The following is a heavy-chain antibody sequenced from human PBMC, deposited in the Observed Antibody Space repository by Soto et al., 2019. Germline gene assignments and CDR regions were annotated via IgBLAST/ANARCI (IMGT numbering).Heavy chain of an antibody. D-gene: IGHD3-10*01. CDR3: ASSRITMVPYGMDV. J-gene: IGHJ6*02. CDR1: GYTFTSYA. Sequence: SCTASGYTFTSYAMHWVRQAPGQRLEWMGWINAGNGNTKYSQKFQGRVTITRDTSASTAYMELSSLRSEDTAVYYCASSRITMVPYGMDVWGQGTTVTVSS. V-gene: IGHV1-3*01. CDR2: INAGNGNT.